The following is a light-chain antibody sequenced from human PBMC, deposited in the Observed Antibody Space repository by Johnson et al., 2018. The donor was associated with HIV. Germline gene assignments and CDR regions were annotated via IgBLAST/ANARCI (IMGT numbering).Light chain of an antibody. CDR3: GTWDSSLGAWV. V-gene: IGLV1-51*02. CDR2: ENK. Sequence: QSVLTQSPSVSAAPGQMVSISCSGSSSNIVKNYVSWYQQFPGTAPKLLIHENKKRPSGIPDRFSGSKSGTSATLDITGLQTGDEADYYCGTWDSSLGAWVFGTGTKVTVL. J-gene: IGLJ1*01. CDR1: SSNIVKNY.